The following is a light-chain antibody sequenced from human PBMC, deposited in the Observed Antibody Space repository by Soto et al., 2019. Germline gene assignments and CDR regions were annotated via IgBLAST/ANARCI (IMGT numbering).Light chain of an antibody. CDR2: LGS. CDR3: MQTLRNPFT. Sequence: DIVMPQSPLSLPVTPGEPASISCRSSQSLLPSNGYNCLDWYLQKPGQSPQLLIYLGSNRASGVPHRFSGSGSGTDFTLAISSVDAEDVGIYYCMQTLRNPFTFGQGTKLEIK. V-gene: IGKV2-28*01. CDR1: QSLLPSNGYNC. J-gene: IGKJ2*01.